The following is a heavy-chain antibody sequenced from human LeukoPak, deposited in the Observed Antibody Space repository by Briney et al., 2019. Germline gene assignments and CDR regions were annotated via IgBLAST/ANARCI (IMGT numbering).Heavy chain of an antibody. V-gene: IGHV3-20*04. Sequence: GGSLRLSCAASGFTFDGYGMSWVRQAPGKGLEWVSGINWNGASTGYADSVKGRFTISRDNAKNSLYLQMNSLRAEDTALYYCARDPPDTAMINSPVHDAFDIWGQGTMVTVSS. CDR2: INWNGAST. J-gene: IGHJ3*02. CDR3: ARDPPDTAMINSPVHDAFDI. D-gene: IGHD5-18*01. CDR1: GFTFDGYG.